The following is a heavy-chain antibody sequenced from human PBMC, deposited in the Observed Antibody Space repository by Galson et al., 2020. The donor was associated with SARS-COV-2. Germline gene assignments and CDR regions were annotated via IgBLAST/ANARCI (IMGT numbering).Heavy chain of an antibody. D-gene: IGHD6-25*01. Sequence: WVSRINYDGSSTDYADSVKGRFTISRDNAKNTLYLQMNSLRAEDTAVYYCARVAAVWGQGTTVTVSS. V-gene: IGHV3-74*01. J-gene: IGHJ6*02. CDR2: INYDGSST. CDR3: ARVAAV.